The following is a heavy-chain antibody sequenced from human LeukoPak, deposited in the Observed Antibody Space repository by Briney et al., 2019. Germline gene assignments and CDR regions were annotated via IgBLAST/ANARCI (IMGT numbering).Heavy chain of an antibody. D-gene: IGHD6-13*01. Sequence: GGSLRLSCAVSGFTFSSYEMNWVRQAPGKGLEWVSCISSSGRTIYYADSVKGRFTISRDSAKNSLYLQMISLRVEDTAVYYCARRAIAEGFDYWGQGTLVTVSS. CDR1: GFTFSSYE. CDR2: ISSSGRTI. V-gene: IGHV3-48*03. J-gene: IGHJ4*02. CDR3: ARRAIAEGFDY.